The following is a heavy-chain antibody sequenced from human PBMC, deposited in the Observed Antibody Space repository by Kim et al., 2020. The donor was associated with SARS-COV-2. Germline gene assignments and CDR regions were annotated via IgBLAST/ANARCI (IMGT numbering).Heavy chain of an antibody. CDR1: GFTFRNYW. CDR3: ARRRLQGQDAFDI. V-gene: IGHV3-74*01. CDR2: INYDGSST. J-gene: IGHJ3*02. Sequence: GGSLRLSCAASGFTFRNYWMHWVRQAPGKGLVWVSRINYDGSSTSYADSVRGRFTISRDNAKGTLFLQMNTLTSEDTAMYYCARRRLQGQDAFDIWGQGT.